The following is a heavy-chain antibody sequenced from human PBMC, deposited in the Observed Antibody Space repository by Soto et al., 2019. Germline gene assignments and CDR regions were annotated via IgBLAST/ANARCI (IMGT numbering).Heavy chain of an antibody. Sequence: EVQLLESGGGLVQPGGSLRLSCAASGFTFSSYAMSWVRQAPGKGLEWVSAISGSGGSTYYADSVKGRFTISRDNSKNTLYREMNSLSAEDTAVYYCAKDARERGSYYGYYYYFYGMDVWGQGTTVTVSS. V-gene: IGHV3-23*01. D-gene: IGHD1-26*01. CDR2: ISGSGGST. J-gene: IGHJ6*02. CDR3: AKDARERGSYYGYYYYFYGMDV. CDR1: GFTFSSYA.